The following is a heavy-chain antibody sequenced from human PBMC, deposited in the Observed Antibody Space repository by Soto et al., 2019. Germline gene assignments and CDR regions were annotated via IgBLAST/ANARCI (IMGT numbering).Heavy chain of an antibody. Sequence: ASVKVSCKASGYTFTSYYMHWVRQAPGQGLEWMGIINPSGGSTSYAQKFQGRVTMTRDTSTSTVYMELSSLRSEDTAVYYCAIAHRHLVRRSYYYYGMDCWGQGTTVTVAS. J-gene: IGHJ6*02. CDR2: INPSGGST. CDR1: GYTFTSYY. D-gene: IGHD6-6*01. V-gene: IGHV1-46*01. CDR3: AIAHRHLVRRSYYYYGMDC.